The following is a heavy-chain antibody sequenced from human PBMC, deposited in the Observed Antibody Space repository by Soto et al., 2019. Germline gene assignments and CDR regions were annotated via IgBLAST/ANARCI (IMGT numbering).Heavy chain of an antibody. CDR3: AASIAVAVVELSFDY. Sequence: WASVKVSCKVSGYTLTELSMHWVRQAPGKGLEWMGGFDPEDGETIYAQKFQGRVTMTEDTSTDTAYMELSSLRSEDTAVYYCAASIAVAVVELSFDYWGQGTLVTVSS. D-gene: IGHD6-19*01. CDR1: GYTLTELS. J-gene: IGHJ4*02. CDR2: FDPEDGET. V-gene: IGHV1-24*01.